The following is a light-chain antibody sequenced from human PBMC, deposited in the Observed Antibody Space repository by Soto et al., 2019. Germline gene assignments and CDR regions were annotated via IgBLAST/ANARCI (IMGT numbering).Light chain of an antibody. CDR1: SGSVYTSYY. V-gene: IGLV8-61*01. Sequence: QTVVTQEPSFSVSPGGTVTLTCGLSSGSVYTSYYPSWYQQTPGQAPRTLIYSTNTRSSGVPDRFSGSILGNKAALTITGAQADDESDYSCVLYMGSGIYVFGTGTKLTVL. CDR3: VLYMGSGIYV. CDR2: STN. J-gene: IGLJ1*01.